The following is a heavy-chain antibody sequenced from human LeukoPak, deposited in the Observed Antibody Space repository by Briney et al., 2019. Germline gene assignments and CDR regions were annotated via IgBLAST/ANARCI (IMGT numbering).Heavy chain of an antibody. CDR3: AKNSSGGYSDY. D-gene: IGHD6-19*01. J-gene: IGHJ4*02. CDR1: GYTFTYSG. CDR2: ISTYNGYS. V-gene: IGHV1-18*01. Sequence: ASVKVSCKSSGYTFTYSGITGVRQAPGQGLEWMGWISTYNGYSKYAQNLQGRVTMTADTSTSTAYMELSSLRSDDTAVYYCAKNSSGGYSDYWGQGTLVTVSS.